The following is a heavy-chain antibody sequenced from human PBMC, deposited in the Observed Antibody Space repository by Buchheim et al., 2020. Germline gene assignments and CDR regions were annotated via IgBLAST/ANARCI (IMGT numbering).Heavy chain of an antibody. J-gene: IGHJ4*02. CDR1: GFTFSSYG. D-gene: IGHD6-19*01. CDR2: VSYDGSNK. V-gene: IGHV3-30*18. CDR3: AKDQGQWLSD. Sequence: QVQLVESGGDVVQPGRSLRLSCAASGFTFSSYGMYWVRQAPGKGLEWVAGVSYDGSNKYYADSVKGRFSISRDNSKNTLYLQMNSLRAEDTAVYYCAKDQGQWLSDWGQGTL.